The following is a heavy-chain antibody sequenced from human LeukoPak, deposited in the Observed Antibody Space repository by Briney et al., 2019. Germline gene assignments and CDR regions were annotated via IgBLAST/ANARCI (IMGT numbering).Heavy chain of an antibody. CDR2: ISYDGSNK. V-gene: IGHV3-30-3*01. CDR3: ARLRGAAAGYDAFDI. J-gene: IGHJ3*02. CDR1: GFTFSSYA. D-gene: IGHD6-13*01. Sequence: GGSLRLSCAASGFTFSSYAMHWVRQAPGKGLEWVAVISYDGSNKYYADSVKGRFTISRDNSKNTLYLQMNSLRAEDTAVYYCARLRGAAAGYDAFDIWGQGTMVTVSS.